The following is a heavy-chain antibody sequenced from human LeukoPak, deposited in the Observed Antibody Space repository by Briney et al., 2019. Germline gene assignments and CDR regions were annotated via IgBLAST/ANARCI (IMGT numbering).Heavy chain of an antibody. CDR2: ISWNSGSI. J-gene: IGHJ4*02. D-gene: IGHD3-10*01. CDR3: ARGSPQYGSGGYGDY. V-gene: IGHV3-9*01. CDR1: GFTFDDYA. Sequence: PGGSLRLSCAASGFTFDDYAMHWVRQAPGKGLEWVSGISWNSGSIGYADSVKGRFTISRDNAKNTLYLQMNSLRAEDTAVYYCARGSPQYGSGGYGDYWGQGTLVTVSS.